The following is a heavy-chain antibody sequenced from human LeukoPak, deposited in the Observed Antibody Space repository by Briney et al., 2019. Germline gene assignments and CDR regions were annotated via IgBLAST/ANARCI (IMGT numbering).Heavy chain of an antibody. CDR2: SGDSDGST. V-gene: IGHV3-23*01. J-gene: IGHJ4*02. Sequence: PGGSLRLSCAASGFTFNGSGMSWVRQAPGKGLEWISSSGDSDGSTYYADSLKGRFTISRDNSKNTLYLQMNSLRAEDTAVYYCAKGGCRGTCNPLAYWGQGALVTVSP. D-gene: IGHD2-15*01. CDR1: GFTFNGSG. CDR3: AKGGCRGTCNPLAY.